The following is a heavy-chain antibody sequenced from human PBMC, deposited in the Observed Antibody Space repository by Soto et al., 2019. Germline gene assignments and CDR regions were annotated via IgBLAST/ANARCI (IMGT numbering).Heavy chain of an antibody. V-gene: IGHV4-61*01. J-gene: IGHJ4*02. D-gene: IGHD3-10*01. CDR3: ATDSGRARGRYYQLAS. CDR1: GASVSSGSYY. CDR2: MYHNGSN. Sequence: PSETLSLTCTVSGASVSSGSYYWSWIRQPPGKGLEWIGYMYHNGSNKFNLSLKSRVAISVDTSKNQFSLKLTSVTAADTAIYYCATDSGRARGRYYQLASWGQGALVTVSS.